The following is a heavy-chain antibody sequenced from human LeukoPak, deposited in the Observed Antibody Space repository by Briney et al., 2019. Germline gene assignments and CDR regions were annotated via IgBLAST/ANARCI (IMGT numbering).Heavy chain of an antibody. Sequence: SETLSLTCTVSGHSLSGSSYSWGWIRQPPGKGLEWIGCIYNVGSTGNTHYNPSLKSRLTISEDTSKNQFSLRLSSVTAADTAVYYCARDFGAGSYRYGVDVWGQGTAVTVSS. CDR3: ARDFGAGSYRYGVDV. CDR2: IYNVGSTGNT. J-gene: IGHJ6*02. D-gene: IGHD3-10*01. V-gene: IGHV4-39*07. CDR1: GHSLSGSSYS.